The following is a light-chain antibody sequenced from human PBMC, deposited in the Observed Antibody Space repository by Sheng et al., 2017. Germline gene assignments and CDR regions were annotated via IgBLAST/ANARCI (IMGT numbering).Light chain of an antibody. CDR2: GAS. Sequence: EIVLTQSPGTLSLSPGERATLSCRASQTVTRFLVWYQHKPGQAPRLLIHGASNRATGIPDRFSGGGSGTDFTLTISRLEPEDFAVYYCQQYGNSPCTFGQGTKLEIK. CDR3: QQYGNSPCT. CDR1: QTVTRF. J-gene: IGKJ2*02. V-gene: IGKV3-20*01.